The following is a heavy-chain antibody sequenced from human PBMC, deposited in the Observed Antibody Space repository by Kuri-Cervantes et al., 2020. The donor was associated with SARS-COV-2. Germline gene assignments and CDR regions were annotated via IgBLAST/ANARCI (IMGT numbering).Heavy chain of an antibody. J-gene: IGHJ4*02. V-gene: IGHV4-31*02. Sequence: SCTVSGGSISSGDYYWSWIRQPPGKGLEWIGYIYYSWSTYYNPSLKSRVTISVDTSKNQFSLKLSSVTAADTAVYYCASDHIAVAGTGDYWGQGTLVTVSS. CDR3: ASDHIAVAGTGDY. CDR1: GGSISSGDYY. CDR2: IYYSWST. D-gene: IGHD6-19*01.